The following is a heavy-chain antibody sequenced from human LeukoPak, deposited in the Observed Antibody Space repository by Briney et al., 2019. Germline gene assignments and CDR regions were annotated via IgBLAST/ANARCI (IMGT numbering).Heavy chain of an antibody. Sequence: SETLSLTCTVSGGSISSYYWSWIRQPPGKGLEWIGYIYYSGSTNYNPSLKSRVTISVDTSKNQFSLKLSSVTAADTAVYYCASSYRYSGSYYSRAFDIWGQGTMVTVSS. CDR3: ASSYRYSGSYYSRAFDI. J-gene: IGHJ3*02. CDR2: IYYSGST. CDR1: GGSISSYY. D-gene: IGHD1-26*01. V-gene: IGHV4-59*12.